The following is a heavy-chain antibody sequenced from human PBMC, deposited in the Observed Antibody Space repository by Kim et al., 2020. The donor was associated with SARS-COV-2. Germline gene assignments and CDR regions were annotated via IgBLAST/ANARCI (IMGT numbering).Heavy chain of an antibody. Sequence: ASVKVSCKASGYTFTNYAMHWVRQAPGQRLEWMGWINAGNGNTKYSQKFQGRVTITRDTSASTAYMELSSLRSEDTAVYYCANIAAAGSMYGMDVWGQGTTVTVSS. CDR1: GYTFTNYA. J-gene: IGHJ6*02. CDR2: INAGNGNT. CDR3: ANIAAAGSMYGMDV. D-gene: IGHD6-13*01. V-gene: IGHV1-3*01.